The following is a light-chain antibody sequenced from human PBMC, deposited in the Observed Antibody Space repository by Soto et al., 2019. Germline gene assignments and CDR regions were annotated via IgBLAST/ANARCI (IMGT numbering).Light chain of an antibody. CDR3: QQSYSTPHT. CDR2: AAS. Sequence: DIQMTQSPSSLSASVGDRVTITCRASQSISTYLHWYQQKPGKAPKLLISAASSLQSGVPSRFSGRGSGTDFTLTISSLQPEDFATYYCQQSYSTPHTFGGGTKVDIK. J-gene: IGKJ4*01. CDR1: QSISTY. V-gene: IGKV1-39*01.